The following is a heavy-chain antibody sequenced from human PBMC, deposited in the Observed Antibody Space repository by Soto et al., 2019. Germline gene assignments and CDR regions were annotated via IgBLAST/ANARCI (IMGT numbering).Heavy chain of an antibody. V-gene: IGHV4-39*07. CDR1: GGSISSSSYY. CDR2: IYYTGNT. CDR3: ARSRAPVYYFDY. J-gene: IGHJ4*02. Sequence: SETLSLTCTVSGGSISSSSYYWDWIRQPPGKGLEWIGNIYYTGNTYYNPSLKSPGTISVDTSKNQFSLKLTSVTAADTAVYYCARSRAPVYYFDYWGQGTLVTVSS.